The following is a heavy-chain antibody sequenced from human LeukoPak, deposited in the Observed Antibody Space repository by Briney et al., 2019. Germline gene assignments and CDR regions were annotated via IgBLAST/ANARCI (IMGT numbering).Heavy chain of an antibody. D-gene: IGHD6-19*01. J-gene: IGHJ4*02. Sequence: ASVKVSCKASGGTFSSYGISWVRQAPGQGLEWMGRIIPIFGTANYAQKFQGRVTTTTDKSTSTAYMELSSLRSEDTAVYYCARSSAVAGTANFDYWGQGTLVTVSS. CDR1: GGTFSSYG. CDR2: IIPIFGTA. CDR3: ARSSAVAGTANFDY. V-gene: IGHV1-69*05.